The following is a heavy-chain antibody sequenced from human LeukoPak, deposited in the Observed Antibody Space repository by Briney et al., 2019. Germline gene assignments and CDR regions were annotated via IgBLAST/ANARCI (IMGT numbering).Heavy chain of an antibody. CDR2: ISYDGSNK. V-gene: IGHV3-30*01. Sequence: GGSLRLSCAASGFTFSSYAMHWVRQAPGKGLEWVAVISYDGSNKYYADSVKGRFTISRDNSKNTLYLQMNSLRAEDTAVYYCATDGNRLTKRGLDFDYWGQGTLVTVSS. CDR3: ATDGNRLTKRGLDFDY. CDR1: GFTFSSYA. J-gene: IGHJ4*02. D-gene: IGHD1-14*01.